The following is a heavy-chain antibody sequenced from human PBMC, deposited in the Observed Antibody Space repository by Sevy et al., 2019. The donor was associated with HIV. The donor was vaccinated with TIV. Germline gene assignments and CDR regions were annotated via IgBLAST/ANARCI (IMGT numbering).Heavy chain of an antibody. CDR3: TRDLPPSATTVAHFDY. Sequence: GGSLRLSCAASGFLFSSYEMNWVRQIPGKGLEWISFISSSATLIYYGDSVRGRFTISRDNASNSLYLQMNSLRAEDTGVYYCTRDLPPSATTVAHFDYWGQGTLVTVSS. J-gene: IGHJ4*02. V-gene: IGHV3-48*03. D-gene: IGHD4-17*01. CDR1: GFLFSSYE. CDR2: ISSSATLI.